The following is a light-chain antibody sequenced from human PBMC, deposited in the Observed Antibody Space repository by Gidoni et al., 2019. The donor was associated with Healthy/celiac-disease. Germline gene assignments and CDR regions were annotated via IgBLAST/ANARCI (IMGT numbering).Light chain of an antibody. CDR2: LGS. CDR1: QSLLHSNGYNY. Sequence: DIVMTQSPLSLHVTPGEPASISCRSSQSLLHSNGYNYLDWYLQKPGQSPQLLIYLGSNRASGVPERFSGSGSGTDFTLKISRVEAEDVGVYYCMQALQTPYTFGQGTKLEIK. J-gene: IGKJ2*01. V-gene: IGKV2-28*01. CDR3: MQALQTPYT.